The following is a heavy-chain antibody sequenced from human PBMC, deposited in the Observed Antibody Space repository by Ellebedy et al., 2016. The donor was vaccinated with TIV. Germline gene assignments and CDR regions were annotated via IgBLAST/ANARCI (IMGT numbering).Heavy chain of an antibody. CDR2: ISSSGST. J-gene: IGHJ3*02. V-gene: IGHV4-59*01. CDR3: ARVVWQQPVSYAFDI. D-gene: IGHD6-13*01. CDR1: GGSISSYY. Sequence: MPSETLSLTCTVSGGSISSYYWNWIRQPPGKGLEWIGYISSSGSTNYNPSLKSRVTISVDTSKNQFSLRLNSVTAADTAVYYCARVVWQQPVSYAFDIWGQGTMVTVSS.